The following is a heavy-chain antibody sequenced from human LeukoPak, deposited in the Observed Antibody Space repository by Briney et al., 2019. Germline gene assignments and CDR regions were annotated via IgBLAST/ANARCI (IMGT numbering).Heavy chain of an antibody. CDR3: AKGGY. CDR1: GGSISSYY. J-gene: IGHJ4*02. Sequence: PSETLSLTCTVSGGSISSYYWTWIRQPAGKGLEWIGRIYTNGSTEYNPSLKSRVTMSVDTSKTQFSLKLSSVTAADTAVDYCAKGGYWGQGTLVTVSS. CDR2: IYTNGST. D-gene: IGHD2-15*01. V-gene: IGHV4-4*07.